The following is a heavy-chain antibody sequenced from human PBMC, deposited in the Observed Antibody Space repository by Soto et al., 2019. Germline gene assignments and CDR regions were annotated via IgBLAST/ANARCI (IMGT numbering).Heavy chain of an antibody. J-gene: IGHJ6*03. D-gene: IGHD6-6*01. CDR3: ARRARPDFYYMDV. CDR1: GYTFTSYY. CDR2: INPSGGSA. V-gene: IGHV1-46*01. Sequence: ASVKVSCKASGYTFTSYYMHWVRQAPGQGLEWMGIINPSGGSASYAQKFQGRVTMTRDTSTSTVYMELSSLRSEDTAVYCCARRARPDFYYMDVWGKGTTVTSP.